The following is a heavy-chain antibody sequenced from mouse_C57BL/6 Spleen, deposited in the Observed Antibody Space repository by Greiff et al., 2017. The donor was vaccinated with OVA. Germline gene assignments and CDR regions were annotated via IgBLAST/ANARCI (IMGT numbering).Heavy chain of an antibody. J-gene: IGHJ4*01. CDR2: IYPSDSDT. Sequence: QVQLQQPGAELVRPGSSVKLSCKASGYTFTSYWMDWVKQRPGQGLEWIGNIYPSDSDTHYNQQFKDTATLTVDKSSSTAYMQLSRLTSADSAVYYCTRREDYGTYGAMDYWGQGTSVTVSS. CDR3: TRREDYGTYGAMDY. CDR1: GYTFTSYW. D-gene: IGHD2-1*01. V-gene: IGHV1-61*01.